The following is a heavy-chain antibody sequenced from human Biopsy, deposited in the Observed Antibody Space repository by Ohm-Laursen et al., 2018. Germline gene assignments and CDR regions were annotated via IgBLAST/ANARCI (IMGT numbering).Heavy chain of an antibody. D-gene: IGHD3-10*01. J-gene: IGHJ3*02. V-gene: IGHV1-2*02. CDR2: VNPNSGAT. CDR3: ARDRMVTIITLVRADTFDI. CDR1: GYTFTAYF. Sequence: AASVKVSCKVSGYTFTAYFIHWVRQSPGQGLEWMGWVNPNSGATNYAQKFQGRVTMTSDTSISTAYIELRRLISDDTAVYFCARDRMVTIITLVRADTFDIWGQGTLISVSS.